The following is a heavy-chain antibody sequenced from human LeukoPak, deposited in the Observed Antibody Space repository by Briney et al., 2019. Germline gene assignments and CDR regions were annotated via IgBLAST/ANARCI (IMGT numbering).Heavy chain of an antibody. Sequence: ASVKVSCKASGYTFTSYAMNWVRQAPGQGLEWMGWINTNTGNPTYAQGFTGRFVFSLDTSVSTAYLQISSLKAEDTAVYYCARADRSITMVRGVIRDDYWGQGTLVTVSS. CDR3: ARADRSITMVRGVIRDDY. CDR1: GYTFTSYA. CDR2: INTNTGNP. V-gene: IGHV7-4-1*02. D-gene: IGHD3-10*01. J-gene: IGHJ4*02.